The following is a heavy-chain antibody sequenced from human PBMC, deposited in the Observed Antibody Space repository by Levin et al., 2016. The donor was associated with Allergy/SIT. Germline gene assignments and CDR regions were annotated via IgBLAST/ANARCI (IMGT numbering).Heavy chain of an antibody. CDR2: IIGSGENT. CDR3: AKGRSSYKVDWFDP. CDR1: GFTFSTVC. J-gene: IGHJ5*02. D-gene: IGHD2-2*02. V-gene: IGHV3-23*01. Sequence: GGSLRLSCVDSGFTFSTVCHDLGPPGSREGLEWVSSIIGSGENTYYADSAKGRFTISRDNSKNTVYLQMNSLRAEDTAVYYCAKGRSSYKVDWFDPWGQGALVTVSS.